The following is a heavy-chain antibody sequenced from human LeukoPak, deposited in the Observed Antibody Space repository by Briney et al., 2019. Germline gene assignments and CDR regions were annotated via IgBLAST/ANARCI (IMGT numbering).Heavy chain of an antibody. J-gene: IGHJ4*02. CDR1: GFTFSSYS. CDR3: ARKGVGSSGYYWV. Sequence: GGSLTLSCAASGFTFSSYSMNWVRQAPGKGLEWVSSISSSSSYIYYADSVKGRFTISRDNAKNSLYLQMNSLRAEDTAVYYCARKGVGSSGYYWVWGQGTLVTVSS. V-gene: IGHV3-21*01. CDR2: ISSSSSYI. D-gene: IGHD3-22*01.